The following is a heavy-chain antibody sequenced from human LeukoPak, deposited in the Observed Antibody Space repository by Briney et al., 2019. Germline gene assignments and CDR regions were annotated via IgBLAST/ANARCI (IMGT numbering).Heavy chain of an antibody. CDR3: TKSDWFDP. CDR1: GFTFSNYW. Sequence: PGGSLRLSCAASGFTFSNYWMHWVRQAPGKGLVWVSRIKGDGSSTTYADSVKGRFTISRDNAKNTLYLQMNSLRAEDTAVYYCTKSDWFDPWGQGTLVTVSS. J-gene: IGHJ5*02. D-gene: IGHD3-3*01. CDR2: IKGDGSST. V-gene: IGHV3-74*01.